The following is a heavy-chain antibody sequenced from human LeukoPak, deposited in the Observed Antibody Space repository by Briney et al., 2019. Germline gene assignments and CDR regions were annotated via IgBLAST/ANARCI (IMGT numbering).Heavy chain of an antibody. D-gene: IGHD2-2*01. CDR3: ARDSMGYYYYGMDV. J-gene: IGHJ6*02. CDR1: GFTFSSYS. Sequence: GGSLRLSCAASGFTFSSYSMNWVRQAPGKGLEWVSSISSSSSYIYYADSVKGRFTISRDNAKNSLYLQMNSLRAEDTAVYYCARDSMGYYYYGMDVWGQGTTVTVS. V-gene: IGHV3-21*01. CDR2: ISSSSSYI.